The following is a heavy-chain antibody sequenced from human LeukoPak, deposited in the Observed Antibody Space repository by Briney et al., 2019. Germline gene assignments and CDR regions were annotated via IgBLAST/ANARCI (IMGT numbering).Heavy chain of an antibody. CDR1: GASISSSNYY. CDR2: INHSGST. V-gene: IGHV4-39*07. Sequence: SETLSLTCTVSGASISSSNYYWGWIRQPPGKGLEWIGEINHSGSTNYNPSLKSRVTISVDTSKNQFSLKLSSVTAADTAVYYCARGGTYYYDSSGYYDLDYWGQGTLVTVSS. D-gene: IGHD3-22*01. CDR3: ARGGTYYYDSSGYYDLDY. J-gene: IGHJ4*02.